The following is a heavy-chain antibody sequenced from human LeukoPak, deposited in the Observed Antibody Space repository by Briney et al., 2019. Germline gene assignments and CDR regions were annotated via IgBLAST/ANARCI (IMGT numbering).Heavy chain of an antibody. Sequence: ASVKVSCKASGGTFSSYAISWVRQAPGQGLEWMGRIIPILGIANYAQKFQGRVTITADKSTSTAYMELSSLRSEDTAVYYCARSDSEEDYFDYWGQGTLVTVSS. CDR1: GGTFSSYA. CDR3: ARSDSEEDYFDY. J-gene: IGHJ4*02. CDR2: IIPILGIA. D-gene: IGHD2-15*01. V-gene: IGHV1-69*04.